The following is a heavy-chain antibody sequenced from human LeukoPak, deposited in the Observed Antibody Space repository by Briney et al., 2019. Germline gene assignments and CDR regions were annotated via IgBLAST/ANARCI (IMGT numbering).Heavy chain of an antibody. D-gene: IGHD1-26*01. V-gene: IGHV4-59*01. CDR3: ASRAGGAFDI. J-gene: IGHJ3*02. CDR1: GGSISSYY. Sequence: SETLSLTCTVSGGSISSYYWSWIRQPPGKGLEWIGYIYYSGSTNYNPSLKSRVTISVDTSKNQFSPKLSSVTAADTAVYYCASRAGGAFDIWGQGTMVTVSS. CDR2: IYYSGST.